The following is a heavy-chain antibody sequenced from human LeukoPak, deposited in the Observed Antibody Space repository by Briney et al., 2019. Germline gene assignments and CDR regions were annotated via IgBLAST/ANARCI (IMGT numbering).Heavy chain of an antibody. CDR3: ARDPAAAAGTPSTGHLYYYGMDV. D-gene: IGHD6-13*01. CDR1: GFTFSSYS. J-gene: IGHJ6*04. Sequence: GGSLRLFCAASGFTFSSYSMNWVRQAPGKGLEWVSSISSSSSYIYYADSVKGRFTISRDNAKNSLYLQMNSLRAEDTAVYYCARDPAAAAGTPSTGHLYYYGMDVWGKGTTVTVSS. CDR2: ISSSSSYI. V-gene: IGHV3-21*01.